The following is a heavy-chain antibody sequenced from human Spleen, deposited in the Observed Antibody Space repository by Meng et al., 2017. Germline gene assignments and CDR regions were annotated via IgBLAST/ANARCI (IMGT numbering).Heavy chain of an antibody. Sequence: SLKISCAASGFSFSSYEMNWVRQAPGKGLEWVSYISSSGSTIYYADSVKGRFTISRDNAKNSLYLQTNSLRAEDTAVYYCARVPYTGSHHFDRWGQGTLVTVSS. D-gene: IGHD1-26*01. V-gene: IGHV3-48*03. CDR2: ISSSGSTI. J-gene: IGHJ4*02. CDR1: GFSFSSYE. CDR3: ARVPYTGSHHFDR.